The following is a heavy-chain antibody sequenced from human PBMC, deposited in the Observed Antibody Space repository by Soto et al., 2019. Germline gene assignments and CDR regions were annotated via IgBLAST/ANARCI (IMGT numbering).Heavy chain of an antibody. J-gene: IGHJ5*01. CDR1: GDSISNLDYF. Sequence: SETLSLTCSVSGDSISNLDYFWAWIRQPPGQALEYIGYIYKSATTYYHPSFESRVAISVDTSKSQFSVNVTSVTAADTAVYFCARGRYCLTGRCFPNWFDSWGQGALVTVSS. CDR2: IYKSATT. CDR3: ARGRYCLTGRCFPNWFDS. V-gene: IGHV4-30-4*01. D-gene: IGHD7-27*01.